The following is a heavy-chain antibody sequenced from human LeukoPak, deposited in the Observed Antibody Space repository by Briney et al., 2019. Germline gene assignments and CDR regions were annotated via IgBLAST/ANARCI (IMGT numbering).Heavy chain of an antibody. V-gene: IGHV1-8*01. CDR2: VNPNSGNT. CDR3: ARGQRTGTTQ. J-gene: IGHJ4*02. D-gene: IGHD1-7*01. Sequence: ASVKVSCRASGYTFTSYDINWVRQATGQGLEWMGWVNPNSGNTGYAQKFRGRVTMTRNTSISTAYMELSSLRSEDTAVYYCARGQRTGTTQWGQGTLVTVSS. CDR1: GYTFTSYD.